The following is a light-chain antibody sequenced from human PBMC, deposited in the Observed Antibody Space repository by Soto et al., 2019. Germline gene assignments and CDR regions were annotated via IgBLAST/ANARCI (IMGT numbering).Light chain of an antibody. CDR1: TSDVGRYNY. Sequence: QSALTQPASVSGSPGQSITISCTGTTSDVGRYNYVSWYQQHPGKAPKLIISEGSTRPSGVSDRFSGSKSGNTASLTISGLQPEDEADYYCSSYTAISTFVFGGGTKLTVL. CDR3: SSYTAISTFV. V-gene: IGLV2-14*01. CDR2: EGS. J-gene: IGLJ2*01.